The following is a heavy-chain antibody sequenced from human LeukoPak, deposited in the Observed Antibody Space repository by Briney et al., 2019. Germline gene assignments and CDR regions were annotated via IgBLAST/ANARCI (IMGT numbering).Heavy chain of an antibody. CDR1: GFTFSSYC. CDR2: IWYDGSNK. D-gene: IGHD6-13*01. V-gene: IGHV3-33*01. J-gene: IGHJ4*02. Sequence: PGRSLRLSCAASGFTFSSYCMHWVRQAPGKGLEWVAVIWYDGSNKYYADSVKGGFTISRDNSKNTLYLQMNSLRAEDTAVYYCATGSSSSGYWGQGTLVTVSS. CDR3: ATGSSSSGY.